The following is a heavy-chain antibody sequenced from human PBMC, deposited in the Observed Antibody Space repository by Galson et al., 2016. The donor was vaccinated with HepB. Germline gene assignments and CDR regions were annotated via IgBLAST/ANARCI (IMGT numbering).Heavy chain of an antibody. D-gene: IGHD7-27*01. J-gene: IGHJ4*02. Sequence: CAISGDSVSNDNAGWYWIRQSPSRGLECLGRTYYGSSWHYDYAESVKSRMTINPDTSKNQFSLQLNSVTPDDTAVYYCARSYLLGRGFGWWGQGTLVTVSS. CDR2: TYYGSSWHY. V-gene: IGHV6-1*01. CDR1: GDSVSNDNAG. CDR3: ARSYLLGRGFGW.